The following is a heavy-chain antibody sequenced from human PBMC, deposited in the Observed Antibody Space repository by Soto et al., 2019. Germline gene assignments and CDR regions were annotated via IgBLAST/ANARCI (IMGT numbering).Heavy chain of an antibody. D-gene: IGHD6-19*01. Sequence: ASVKVSCKASGYTFTSYYMHWVRQAPGQGLEWMGWISAYNGNTNYAQKLQGRVTMTTDTSTSTAYMELRSLRSDDTAVYYCAREGRGWYVVYWGQGTLVTVSS. V-gene: IGHV1-18*04. CDR1: GYTFTSYY. CDR2: ISAYNGNT. J-gene: IGHJ4*02. CDR3: AREGRGWYVVY.